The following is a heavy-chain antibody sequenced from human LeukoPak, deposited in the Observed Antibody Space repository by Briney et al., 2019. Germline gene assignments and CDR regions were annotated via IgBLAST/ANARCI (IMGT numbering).Heavy chain of an antibody. CDR2: INPNSGGT. J-gene: IGHJ4*02. CDR1: GYTFTGYY. Sequence: ASVKVSCKASGYTFTGYYMHWVRQAPGQGLEWMGWINPNSGGTNYAQKFQGRVTMTRDTSISTAYMELSSLRSEDTAVYYCARSALRRPLRRSGGYYFDYWGQGTLVTVSS. D-gene: IGHD3-16*01. CDR3: ARSALRRPLRRSGGYYFDY. V-gene: IGHV1-2*02.